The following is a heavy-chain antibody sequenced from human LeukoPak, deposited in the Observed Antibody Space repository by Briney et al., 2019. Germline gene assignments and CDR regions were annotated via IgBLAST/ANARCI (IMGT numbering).Heavy chain of an antibody. CDR3: ARDGGIVLMGNWFDP. Sequence: GASVKVSCKASGYTFTSYDINWVRQATGQGLEWMGWMNPNSGNTGYAQKFQGRVTMTRDTSISTAYMELSRLRSDDTAVYYCARDGGIVLMGNWFDPWGQGTLVTVSS. J-gene: IGHJ5*02. CDR2: MNPNSGNT. D-gene: IGHD2-8*01. V-gene: IGHV1-8*01. CDR1: GYTFTSYD.